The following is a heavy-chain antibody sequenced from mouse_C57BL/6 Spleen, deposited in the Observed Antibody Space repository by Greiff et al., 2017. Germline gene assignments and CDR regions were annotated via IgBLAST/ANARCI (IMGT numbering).Heavy chain of an antibody. CDR3: AREWEYYFDY. V-gene: IGHV5-17*01. J-gene: IGHJ2*01. Sequence: EVKLVASGGGLVKPGGSLKLSCAASGFTFSDYGMHWVRQAPEKGLEWVAYISSGSSTIYYADTVKGRFTISRDNAKNTLFLPMTSLRSEDTAMYYCAREWEYYFDYWGQGTTLTVSS. CDR1: GFTFSDYG. D-gene: IGHD1-3*01. CDR2: ISSGSSTI.